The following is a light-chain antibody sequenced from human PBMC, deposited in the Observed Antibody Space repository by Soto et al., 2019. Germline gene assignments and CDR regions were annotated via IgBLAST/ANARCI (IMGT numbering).Light chain of an antibody. CDR3: SLYATDSTYV. J-gene: IGLJ1*01. Sequence: QSALTQPPSVSGSPGQSVTISCAGTSSDFSSYSRVSWYQQPPGTAPKLIIYEVNNRPSGVPDRFSGSKSGNTASLTISGLQTEDEAEYYCSLYATDSTYVFGTGTKVTVL. CDR2: EVN. V-gene: IGLV2-18*01. CDR1: SSDFSSYSR.